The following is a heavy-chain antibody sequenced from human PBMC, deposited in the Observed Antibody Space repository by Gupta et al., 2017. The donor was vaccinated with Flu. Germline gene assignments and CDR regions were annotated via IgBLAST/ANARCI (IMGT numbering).Heavy chain of an antibody. CDR3: ARENDPYSSAWSPFDY. D-gene: IGHD6-19*01. CDR2: GGT. J-gene: IGHJ4*02. Sequence: GGTYYPGSVKGRFTISRENARNALYLQMNNLGAGDTAVYYCARENDPYSSAWSPFDYWGQGTLVTVSS. V-gene: IGHV3-13*01.